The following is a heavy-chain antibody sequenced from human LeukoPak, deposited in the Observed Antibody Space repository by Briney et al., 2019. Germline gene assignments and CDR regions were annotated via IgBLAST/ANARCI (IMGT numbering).Heavy chain of an antibody. Sequence: GRSLRLSCAASGFTFSSYAMHWVRQAPGKGLEWVAVISYDGSNKYYADSVKGRFTISRDNSKNTLYLQMNSLRAEDTAVYYCATDRFDWLLSTVFDHWGQGTLVTVSS. V-gene: IGHV3-30-3*01. CDR3: ATDRFDWLLSTVFDH. J-gene: IGHJ4*02. CDR1: GFTFSSYA. D-gene: IGHD3-9*01. CDR2: ISYDGSNK.